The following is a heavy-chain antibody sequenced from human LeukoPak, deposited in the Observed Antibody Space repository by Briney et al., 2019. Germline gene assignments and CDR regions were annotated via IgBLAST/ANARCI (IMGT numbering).Heavy chain of an antibody. CDR3: AKDPLGYCSGGSCYGY. Sequence: GGSLRLSCAASGFTFSSYWMNWARQAPGKGLEWVASINHNGNVNYYVDSVKGRFTISRDNSKNTLYLQMNSLRAEDTAVYYCAKDPLGYCSGGSCYGYWGQGTLVTVSS. V-gene: IGHV3-7*03. J-gene: IGHJ4*02. CDR2: INHNGNVN. CDR1: GFTFSSYW. D-gene: IGHD2-15*01.